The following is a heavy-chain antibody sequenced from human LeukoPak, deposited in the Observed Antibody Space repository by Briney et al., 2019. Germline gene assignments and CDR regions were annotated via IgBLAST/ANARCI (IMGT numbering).Heavy chain of an antibody. V-gene: IGHV3-48*03. CDR2: IYNSGSTI. CDR3: ASGGIHLDY. J-gene: IGHJ4*02. Sequence: PGGSLRLSCAASGFTFSSHEMNWVRQAPGQGLEWVSYIYNSGSTISYADSVKGRFTISRDNAKHSLYLQMNTLRGEDTAVYYCASGGIHLDYWGQGTLVTVSS. CDR1: GFTFSSHE. D-gene: IGHD5-18*01.